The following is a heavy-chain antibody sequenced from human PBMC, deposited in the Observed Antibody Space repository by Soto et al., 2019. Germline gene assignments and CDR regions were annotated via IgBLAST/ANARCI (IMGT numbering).Heavy chain of an antibody. CDR1: ESTIRSDW. CDR3: SGGLGDAF. J-gene: IGHJ4*02. D-gene: IGHD1-26*01. Sequence: EVYLVESGGGSVQPGESLRLSCAIFESTIRSDWMNWVRQAPGKGLEWVAHVNQDGTKKYYVDSVKGRFTISRDNAKNSLYLQMDRLRDGDTAIYYCSGGLGDAFWGQGTLVTVSS. V-gene: IGHV3-7*04. CDR2: VNQDGTKK.